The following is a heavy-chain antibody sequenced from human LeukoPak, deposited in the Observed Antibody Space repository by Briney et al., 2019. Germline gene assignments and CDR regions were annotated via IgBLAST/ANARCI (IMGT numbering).Heavy chain of an antibody. Sequence: GGSLRLSCAASGFTFSSYSMNWVRQAPGKGLEWVSSISSSSSYIHYADSVKGRFTISRDNAKNSLYLQMNSLRAEDTAVYYCASKCSSTSCYTTTFDYWGQGTLVTVSS. D-gene: IGHD2-2*02. CDR2: ISSSSSYI. CDR1: GFTFSSYS. V-gene: IGHV3-21*01. J-gene: IGHJ4*02. CDR3: ASKCSSTSCYTTTFDY.